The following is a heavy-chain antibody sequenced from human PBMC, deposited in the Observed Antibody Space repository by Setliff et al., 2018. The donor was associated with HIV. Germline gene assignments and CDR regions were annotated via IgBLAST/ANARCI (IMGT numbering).Heavy chain of an antibody. CDR1: GFRFRTYA. CDR2: ISGDGGRAT. J-gene: IGHJ4*02. CDR3: ARDRYSGSSTDY. Sequence: GGSLRLSCVASGFRFRTYAMSWVRQSQGKGLEWVSLISGDGGRATHYSDSVKGRFTISRDNAKNSLYLQMNSLTAEDTAVYYCARDRYSGSSTDYWGQGTLVTVSS. V-gene: IGHV3-23*01. D-gene: IGHD1-26*01.